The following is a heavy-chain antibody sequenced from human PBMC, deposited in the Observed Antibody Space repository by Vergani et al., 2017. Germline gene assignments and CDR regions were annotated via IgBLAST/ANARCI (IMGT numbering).Heavy chain of an antibody. CDR1: GYSISSGYS. CDR3: ATLLTGGIDY. D-gene: IGHD3-16*01. CDR2: IDHSGTT. V-gene: IGHV4-38-2*01. Sequence: QVQLQESGPGLVKPSETLSLTCGVSGYSISSGYSWGWIRQPPRKGLEWIVSIDHSGTTTYNASLKSRVTISVDTSKNQLSLQLRSVTAADTAVYYCATLLTGGIDYWGQGTLVTVSS. J-gene: IGHJ4*02.